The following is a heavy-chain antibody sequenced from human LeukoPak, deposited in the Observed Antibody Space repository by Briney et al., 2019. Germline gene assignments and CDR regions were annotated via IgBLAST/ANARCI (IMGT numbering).Heavy chain of an antibody. Sequence: SETLSLTCTVSGGSISSSSYYWGWIRQPPGKGLEWIGGIYYSGSTYYNPSLKSRVTISVDTSKNQFSLKLSSVTAADTAVYYCASAPGTFPDYWGQGTLVTVSS. J-gene: IGHJ4*02. CDR1: GGSISSSSYY. D-gene: IGHD3-16*01. CDR3: ASAPGTFPDY. V-gene: IGHV4-39*01. CDR2: IYYSGST.